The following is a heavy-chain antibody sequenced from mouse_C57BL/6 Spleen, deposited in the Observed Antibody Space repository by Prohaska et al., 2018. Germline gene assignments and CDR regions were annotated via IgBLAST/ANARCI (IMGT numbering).Heavy chain of an antibody. Sequence: EVQLLETGGGLVQHGGSRGLSCEGSGFTFSGFWMSWVRQTPGKTLEWIGDINSDGSAINYAPSIKDRFTIVRDNDKSTLYLQMSNVRSEDTATYCCMRYGSSYWYFDVWGTGTTVTVSS. D-gene: IGHD1-1*01. V-gene: IGHV11-2*01. CDR3: MRYGSSYWYFDV. CDR1: GFTFSGFW. CDR2: INSDGSAI. J-gene: IGHJ1*03.